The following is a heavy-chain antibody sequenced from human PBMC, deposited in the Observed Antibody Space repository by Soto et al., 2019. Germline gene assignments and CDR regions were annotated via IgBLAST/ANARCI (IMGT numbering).Heavy chain of an antibody. CDR2: IYYSGST. D-gene: IGHD1-1*01. CDR3: ARHELGATGTGPFDY. Sequence: SETLSLTCTVSGGSISSGGYYWSWIRQPPGKGLEWIGYIYYSGSTNYNPSLKSRVTISVDTSKNQFSLKLSSVTAADTAVYYCARHELGATGTGPFDYWGQGTLVTVSS. CDR1: GGSISSGGYY. V-gene: IGHV4-61*08. J-gene: IGHJ4*02.